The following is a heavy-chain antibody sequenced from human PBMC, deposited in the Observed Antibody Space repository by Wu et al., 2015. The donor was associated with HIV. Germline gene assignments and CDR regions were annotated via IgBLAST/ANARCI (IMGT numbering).Heavy chain of an antibody. J-gene: IGHJ6*02. CDR2: INPNSGGT. CDR1: GYTFTGYY. CDR3: ARDQWFGEPTSGMDV. V-gene: IGHV1-2*02. D-gene: IGHD3-10*01. Sequence: QVQLVQSGAEVKKPGASVKVSCKASGYTFTGYYMHWVRQAPGQGLEWMGWINPNSGGTNYAQKFQGRVTMTRDTSISTAYMELSRLRSDDTAVYYCARDQWFGEPTSGMDVWGQGTTVTVSS.